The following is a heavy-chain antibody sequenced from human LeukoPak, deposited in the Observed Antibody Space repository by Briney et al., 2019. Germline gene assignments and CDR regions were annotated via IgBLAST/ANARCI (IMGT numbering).Heavy chain of an antibody. CDR3: AREGRQASGYDWMGGEFDY. J-gene: IGHJ4*02. D-gene: IGHD5-12*01. V-gene: IGHV1-18*01. CDR2: IRAYNGNT. CDR1: GYTFTTYG. Sequence: GASVKVSCKASGYTFTTYGITWVRQAPGQGLEWMGWIRAYNGNTKYAQKFQGRVSMTADTSTSTAYMELRSLRSDDTAVYYCAREGRQASGYDWMGGEFDYWGQGTLVTVSS.